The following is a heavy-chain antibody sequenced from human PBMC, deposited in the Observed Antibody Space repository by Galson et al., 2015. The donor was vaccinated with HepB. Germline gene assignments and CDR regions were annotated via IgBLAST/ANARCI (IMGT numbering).Heavy chain of an antibody. D-gene: IGHD3-10*01. CDR3: ARDQNYYGSGSSWYFDL. J-gene: IGHJ2*01. Sequence: SVKVSCKASGYTFNGYGISWVRQAPGQGLEWMGRISAYNGNTNYAQKLQGRVTMTTDTSRSTAYMELRSLRYDDTAVYYCARDQNYYGSGSSWYFDLWGRGTLVTVSS. V-gene: IGHV1-18*04. CDR2: ISAYNGNT. CDR1: GYTFNGYG.